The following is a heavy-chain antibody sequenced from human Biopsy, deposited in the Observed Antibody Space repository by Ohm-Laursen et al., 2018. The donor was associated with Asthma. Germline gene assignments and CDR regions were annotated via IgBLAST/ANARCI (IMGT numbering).Heavy chain of an antibody. D-gene: IGHD2-21*02. Sequence: PETLSLTCTVSGGSINNFYWSWIRQPPGKGLESIGHVYYSGSTNYNPSLKSRVTISIDASKNQFSLKPTSVTAADTAVYYCARGVDRVTGLLDHFDSWGQGTLVTVSS. CDR2: VYYSGST. J-gene: IGHJ4*02. CDR3: ARGVDRVTGLLDHFDS. V-gene: IGHV4-59*01. CDR1: GGSINNFY.